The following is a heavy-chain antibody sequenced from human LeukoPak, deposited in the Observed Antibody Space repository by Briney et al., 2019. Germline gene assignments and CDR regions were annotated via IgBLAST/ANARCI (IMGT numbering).Heavy chain of an antibody. CDR2: INPNSGGT. Sequence: ASVEVSCKASGYTFTNYYVHWVRQAPGQGLEWMGRINPNSGGTNYAQKFQGRVTMTRDTSISTAYMQLSSLRSDDTAVYYCARGLRYSNSSGDYWGQGTLVTVSS. CDR3: ARGLRYSNSSGDY. J-gene: IGHJ4*02. V-gene: IGHV1-2*06. D-gene: IGHD6-6*01. CDR1: GYTFTNYY.